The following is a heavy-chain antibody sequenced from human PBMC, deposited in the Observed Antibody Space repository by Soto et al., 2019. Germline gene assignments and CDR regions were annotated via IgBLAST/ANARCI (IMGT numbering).Heavy chain of an antibody. CDR3: ARALTSYYYDSSGYYYGLDY. J-gene: IGHJ4*02. D-gene: IGHD3-22*01. V-gene: IGHV1-69*13. CDR1: GGTFSSYA. CDR2: IIPIFGTA. Sequence: GASVKVSCKASGGTFSSYAISWVRQAPGQGLEWMGGIIPIFGTANYAQKFRGRVTITADESTSTAYMELSSLRSEDTAVYYCARALTSYYYDSSGYYYGLDYWGQGTLVTVSS.